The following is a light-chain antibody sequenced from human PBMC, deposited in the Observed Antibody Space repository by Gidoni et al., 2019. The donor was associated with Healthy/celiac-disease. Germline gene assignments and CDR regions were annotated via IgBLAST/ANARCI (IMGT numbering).Light chain of an antibody. Sequence: NFMLTQPHSVSESPGKTVTISCTRSSGSIASNYVQWYQQRAGSAPTTVIYEDNQRPSGLPDRFSGSIDSSSNSASLTISGLKTEDEADYYCQSYDSSNVVFGGGTKLTVL. CDR3: QSYDSSNVV. V-gene: IGLV6-57*04. CDR1: SGSIASNY. CDR2: EDN. J-gene: IGLJ2*01.